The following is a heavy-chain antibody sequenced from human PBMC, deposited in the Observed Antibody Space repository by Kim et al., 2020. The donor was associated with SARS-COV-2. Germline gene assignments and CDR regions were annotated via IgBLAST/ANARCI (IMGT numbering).Heavy chain of an antibody. CDR3: ARGERRIVGATTRAFDI. CDR1: GFTFSSYA. J-gene: IGHJ3*02. D-gene: IGHD1-26*01. Sequence: GGSLRLSCAASGFTFSSYAMHWVRQAPGKGLEWVAVISYDGSNKYYADSVKGRFTISSDNSKNTLYLQMNSLGAEDTAVYYCARGERRIVGATTRAFDIWGQGTMITVSS. V-gene: IGHV3-30*04. CDR2: ISYDGSNK.